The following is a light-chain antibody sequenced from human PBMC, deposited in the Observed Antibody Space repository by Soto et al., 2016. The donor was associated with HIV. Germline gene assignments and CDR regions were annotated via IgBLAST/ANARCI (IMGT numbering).Light chain of an antibody. Sequence: DTQMTQSPSSLSASVGDRVTITCRASQGSSNSLAWYQQKPRKAPTLLLYAASRLESGVPSRFSGRGSGTHYTLTISSLQPEDFATYFCQQYYSLPYTFGQGTKLEIK. CDR3: QQYYSLPYT. CDR2: AAS. J-gene: IGKJ2*01. CDR1: QGSSNS. V-gene: IGKV1-NL1*01.